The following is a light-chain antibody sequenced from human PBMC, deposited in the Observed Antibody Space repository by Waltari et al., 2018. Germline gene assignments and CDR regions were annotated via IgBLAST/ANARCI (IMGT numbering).Light chain of an antibody. CDR1: SSNIGAGYD. Sequence: QSVLTQPPSVSGAPGQSVTISCTGSSSNIGAGYDVHWYQQIPGSAPKVLIYRADNRPSGVPGRFSGSKSGTSASPSVTGLHVEDEADYFCQSYDRDLNAVLFGGGTKLTVL. J-gene: IGLJ2*01. CDR2: RAD. CDR3: QSYDRDLNAVL. V-gene: IGLV1-40*01.